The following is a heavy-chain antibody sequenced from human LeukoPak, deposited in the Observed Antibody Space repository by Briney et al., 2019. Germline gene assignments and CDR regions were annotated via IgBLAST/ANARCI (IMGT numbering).Heavy chain of an antibody. CDR1: ASTFSSYW. CDR3: AGDPRYDSGVGFHI. V-gene: IGHV3-74*01. Sequence: GGSLRLSCAASASTFSSYWMHWVRQAPGKGLMWVSRINSDGSSISYADSVKGRFTTSRDNVKNTLYLQMNSLRVEDTAVYYCAGDPRYDSGVGFHIWAQGTMVTVSS. D-gene: IGHD3-3*01. J-gene: IGHJ3*02. CDR2: INSDGSSI.